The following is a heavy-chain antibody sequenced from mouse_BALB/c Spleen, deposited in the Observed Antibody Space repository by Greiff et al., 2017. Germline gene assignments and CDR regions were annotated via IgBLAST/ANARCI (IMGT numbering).Heavy chain of an antibody. J-gene: IGHJ4*01. Sequence: VKLVESGPGLVAPSQSLSITCTVSGFSLTGYGVNWVRQPPGKGLEWLGMIWGDGSTDYNSALKSRLSISKDNSKSQVFLKMNSLQTDDTARYYCARDRNYDYDHYAMDYWGQGTSVTVSS. CDR1: GFSLTGYG. CDR2: IWGDGST. V-gene: IGHV2-6-7*01. D-gene: IGHD2-4*01. CDR3: ARDRNYDYDHYAMDY.